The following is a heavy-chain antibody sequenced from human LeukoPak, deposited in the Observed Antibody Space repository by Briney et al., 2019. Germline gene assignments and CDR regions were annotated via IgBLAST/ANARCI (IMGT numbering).Heavy chain of an antibody. V-gene: IGHV4-34*01. CDR2: INHCGST. CDR3: ARVGGTGWFDP. D-gene: IGHD1-1*01. J-gene: IGHJ5*02. CDR1: GGSFSGYY. Sequence: SETLSLTCAVYGGSFSGYYWSWIRQPPGKGLEWIGEINHCGSTNYNPSLKSRVTISVDTSKNQFSLKLSSVTAADTAVYYCARVGGTGWFDPWGQGTLVTVSS.